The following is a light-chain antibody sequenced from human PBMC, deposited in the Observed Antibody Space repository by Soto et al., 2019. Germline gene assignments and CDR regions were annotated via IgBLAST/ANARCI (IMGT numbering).Light chain of an antibody. Sequence: EIVLTQSPGTLSLSPGERATLSCRASQSVSSSYLAWYQQKPGQAPRRPIYGASSRATGIPDRFSGSGSGTDFTLTISRLEPEDCAVYYCQQYGSLTWTFGQGTKVEIK. V-gene: IGKV3-20*01. J-gene: IGKJ1*01. CDR1: QSVSSSY. CDR2: GAS. CDR3: QQYGSLTWT.